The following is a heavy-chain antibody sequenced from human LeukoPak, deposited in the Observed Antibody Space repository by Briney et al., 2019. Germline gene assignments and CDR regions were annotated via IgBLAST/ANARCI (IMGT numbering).Heavy chain of an antibody. Sequence: GGSLRLSCAASGFIFDDYAVHWVRQAPGKGLEWVSGISWNSGSMEYADSVKGRFTISRDNAKNSLYLQMSSLRVEDTALYYCARAHSGGGLAAAGPFDYWGQGTLVTVSS. CDR3: ARAHSGGGLAAAGPFDY. D-gene: IGHD1-26*01. V-gene: IGHV3-9*01. CDR2: ISWNSGSM. CDR1: GFIFDDYA. J-gene: IGHJ4*02.